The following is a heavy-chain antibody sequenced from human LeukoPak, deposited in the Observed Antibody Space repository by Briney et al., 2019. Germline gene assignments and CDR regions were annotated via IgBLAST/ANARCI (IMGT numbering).Heavy chain of an antibody. V-gene: IGHV1-46*01. CDR2: INPTAGST. CDR1: GYTFTSYY. D-gene: IGHD3-10*01. Sequence: ASAKVSCKTSGYTFTSYYIHWARQAPGQGLEWMGIINPTAGSTNYAQKFQGRVTMTRDTSTSTVYMELSSLRSEDTAVYYCARDLSLRGTMGFYYYGMDVWGQGTTVTVSS. CDR3: ARDLSLRGTMGFYYYGMDV. J-gene: IGHJ6*02.